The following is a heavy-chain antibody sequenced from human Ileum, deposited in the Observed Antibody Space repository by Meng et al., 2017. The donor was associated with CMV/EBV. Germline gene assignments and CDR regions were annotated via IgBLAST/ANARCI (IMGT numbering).Heavy chain of an antibody. CDR3: ARTSRWGWSLDLDY. D-gene: IGHD3/OR15-3a*01. CDR2: MKANGDYI. CDR1: CYTFTTCG. Sequence: QIQLVQAGAEVKKPGASVRVSCKASCYTFTTCGFTRVRQAPGQGLEWMGWMKANGDYIEYAQKFQGRVTMTADTSTSTAYLEMSSLTSEDTAVYYCARTSRWGWSLDLDYWGQGTLVTVSS. V-gene: IGHV1-18*01. J-gene: IGHJ4*02.